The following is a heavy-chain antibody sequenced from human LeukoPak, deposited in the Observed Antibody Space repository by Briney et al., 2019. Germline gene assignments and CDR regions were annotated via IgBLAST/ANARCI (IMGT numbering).Heavy chain of an antibody. CDR3: ARANIVVVPSGHGWFDP. V-gene: IGHV1-18*01. CDR2: TNAYNGNT. CDR1: GYTFTSYG. J-gene: IGHJ5*02. D-gene: IGHD2-2*01. Sequence: ASVKVSCKASGYTFTSYGISWVRQAPGQGLEWMGWTNAYNGNTNYAQKLQGRVTMTTDTSTSTAYMELRSLRSDDTAVYYCARANIVVVPSGHGWFDPWGQGTLVAVSS.